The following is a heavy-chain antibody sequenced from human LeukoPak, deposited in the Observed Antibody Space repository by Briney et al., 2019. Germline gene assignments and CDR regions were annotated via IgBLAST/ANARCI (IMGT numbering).Heavy chain of an antibody. J-gene: IGHJ5*02. CDR3: ARGGAIFLNWLDP. V-gene: IGHV3-53*01. D-gene: IGHD3-3*02. CDR1: GFTVSSNY. Sequence: GGSLRLSCAASGFTVSSNYMSWVRQAPGKGLEWVSVIYSGGSTYYADSVKGRFTISRDNSKNTLYLQTNSLRAEDTAVYYCARGGAIFLNWLDPWGQGTLVTVSS. CDR2: IYSGGST.